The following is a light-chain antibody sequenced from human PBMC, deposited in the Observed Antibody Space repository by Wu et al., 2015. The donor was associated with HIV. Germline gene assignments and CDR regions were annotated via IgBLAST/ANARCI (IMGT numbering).Light chain of an antibody. CDR1: QSVNSN. CDR2: NAS. V-gene: IGKV3-15*01. CDR3: QQYNDWPQT. Sequence: ETEMTQSPATLSVSPGGRVTLSCRASQSVNSNLAWYQQKPGQAPRLIIYNASIRTTGIPATFSGSGPGTEFTLTITSMQSEDFAVYYCQQYNDWPQTFGQGTKVEIK. J-gene: IGKJ1*01.